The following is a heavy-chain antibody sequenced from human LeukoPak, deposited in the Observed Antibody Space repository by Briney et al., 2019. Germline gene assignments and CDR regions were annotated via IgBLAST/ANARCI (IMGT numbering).Heavy chain of an antibody. CDR2: IFASGDT. CDR1: GASMTENY. D-gene: IGHD3-22*01. CDR3: VRDKNYYESRRPQLDAFDI. J-gene: IGHJ3*02. V-gene: IGHV4-4*07. Sequence: PSETLSLTCSVSGASMTENYWSWIRQPAGKGLEWVGRIFASGDTDYNPSLRSRVTLSLDTSKYQFSLRLTSVTAADAAMYYCVRDKNYYESRRPQLDAFDIWGQGTMVTVSS.